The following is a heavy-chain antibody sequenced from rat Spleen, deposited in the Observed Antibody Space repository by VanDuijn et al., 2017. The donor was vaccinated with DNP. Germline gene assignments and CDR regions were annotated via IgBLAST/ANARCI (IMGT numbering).Heavy chain of an antibody. CDR2: ISTSGGST. CDR1: GFTFSNYD. Sequence: EVQLVESGGGLVQPGRSLKLSCAASGFTFSNYDMAWVRQAPTKGLEWVASISTSGGSTYYRDSVKGRFTVSRDNAKSTLYLQMDSLRSEDTATYYCATQDYGLAYWGQGTLVTVSS. D-gene: IGHD1-11*01. J-gene: IGHJ3*01. V-gene: IGHV5-25*01. CDR3: ATQDYGLAY.